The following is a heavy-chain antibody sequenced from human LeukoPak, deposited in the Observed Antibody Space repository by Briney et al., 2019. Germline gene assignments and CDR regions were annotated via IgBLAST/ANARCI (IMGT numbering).Heavy chain of an antibody. CDR2: IIPIFGTA. CDR3: AGPLNSYSGSYYEPPGY. Sequence: GASVKVSCKASGGTFSSYAISWVRQAPGQGLEWMGGIIPIFGTANYAQKFQGRVTIATDESTSTAYMELSSLRSEDTAVYYCAGPLNSYSGSYYEPPGYWGQGTLVTVSS. CDR1: GGTFSSYA. V-gene: IGHV1-69*05. D-gene: IGHD1-26*01. J-gene: IGHJ4*02.